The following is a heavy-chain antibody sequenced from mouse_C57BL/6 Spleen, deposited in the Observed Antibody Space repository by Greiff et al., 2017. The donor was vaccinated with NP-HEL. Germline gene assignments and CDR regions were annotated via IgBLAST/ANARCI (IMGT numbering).Heavy chain of an antibody. D-gene: IGHD2-4*01. J-gene: IGHJ2*01. CDR3: TLPIYYDYDGDY. CDR1: GYTFTDYE. V-gene: IGHV1-15*01. CDR2: IDPETGGT. Sequence: QVQLQQSGAELVRPGASVTLSCKASGYTFTDYEMHWVKQTPVHGLEWIGAIDPETGGTAYNQKFKGKAILTADKSSSTAYMELRSLTSEDSAVYYCTLPIYYDYDGDYWGQGTTLTVSS.